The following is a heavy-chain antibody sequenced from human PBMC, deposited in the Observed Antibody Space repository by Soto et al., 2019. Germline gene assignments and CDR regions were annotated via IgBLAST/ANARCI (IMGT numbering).Heavy chain of an antibody. CDR3: ARPLEAAAGTDYFDY. CDR2: IWYDGSNK. CDR1: GFTFSSYG. V-gene: IGHV3-33*01. D-gene: IGHD6-13*01. J-gene: IGHJ4*02. Sequence: GGSLRLSCAASGFTFSSYGMHWVRQAPGKGLEWVAVIWYDGSNKYYADSVKGRFTISRDNSKNTLYLQMNSLRAEDTAVYYCARPLEAAAGTDYFDYWGQGTLVTVSS.